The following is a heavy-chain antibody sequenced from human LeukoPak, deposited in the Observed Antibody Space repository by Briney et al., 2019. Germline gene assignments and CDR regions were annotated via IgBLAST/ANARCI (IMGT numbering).Heavy chain of an antibody. CDR2: VIPIFGTA. D-gene: IGHD6-13*01. CDR1: GGTFSSYA. V-gene: IGHV1-69*13. Sequence: ASVKVSCKASGGTFSSYAISWVRQAPGQGLEWMGGVIPIFGTANYAQKFQGRVTITADESTSTAYMELSSLRSEDTAVYYCARYAAAAPWYWGQGTLVTVSS. CDR3: ARYAAAAPWY. J-gene: IGHJ4*02.